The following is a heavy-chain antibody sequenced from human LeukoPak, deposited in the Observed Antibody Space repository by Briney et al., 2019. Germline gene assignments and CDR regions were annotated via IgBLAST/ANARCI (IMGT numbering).Heavy chain of an antibody. D-gene: IGHD4-23*01. J-gene: IGHJ4*02. CDR3: ARCDRYGGNTEFLFDY. CDR2: IYYSGGT. CDR1: GGSISSYY. V-gene: IGHV4-59*01. Sequence: SETLSLTFTVPGGSISSYYWSWIRQPPGKGLEWIGYIYYSGGTNYNPSLKSRVTISVDTSKNQFSLKLSSVTAADTAVYYCARCDRYGGNTEFLFDYWGQGTLVTVSS.